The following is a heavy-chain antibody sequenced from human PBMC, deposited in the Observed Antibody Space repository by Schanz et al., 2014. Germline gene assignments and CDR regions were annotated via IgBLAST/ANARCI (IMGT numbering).Heavy chain of an antibody. CDR3: ARGPIPIQGVPMDF. D-gene: IGHD3-10*01. J-gene: IGHJ4*02. CDR2: ISSTSSYI. Sequence: EVQLVESGGALVQPGGSLRLSCSASGFTFSDHWMSWVRQPPGKGLEWVSSISSTSSYIFYADSVKGRFTISRDNSKDTLYLQMSGLTPEDTAVYYCARGPIPIQGVPMDFWGQGTLVTGAS. V-gene: IGHV3-21*01. CDR1: GFTFSDHW.